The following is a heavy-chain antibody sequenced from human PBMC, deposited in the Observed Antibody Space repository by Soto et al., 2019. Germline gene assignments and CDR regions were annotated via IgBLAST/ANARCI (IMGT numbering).Heavy chain of an antibody. Sequence: GGAPRLSFGTSGFDLSGHGIHLGPPVPGKGLDWVALIWSDVSKTNYADSVNGRFTISKDTPKNTLFLQMSSLGFEDTAVYYCARDLSYGSLRFDYGGQGTQVTVSS. CDR3: ARDLSYGSLRFDY. J-gene: IGHJ4*02. CDR2: IWSDVSKT. CDR1: GFDLSGHG. V-gene: IGHV3-33*01. D-gene: IGHD3-10*01.